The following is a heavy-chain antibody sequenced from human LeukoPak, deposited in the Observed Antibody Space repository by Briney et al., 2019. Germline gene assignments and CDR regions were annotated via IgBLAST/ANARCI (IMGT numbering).Heavy chain of an antibody. CDR1: GGTFSSYA. Sequence: GASVKVSCKASGGTFSSYAISWVRQAPGQGLEWMGGIIPIFGTANYAQKFQGRVTITADESTSTAYMELSSLRSEDTAVYYCARVVKDTAMVYYFDYWGQGTLVTVSS. CDR2: IIPIFGTA. CDR3: ARVVKDTAMVYYFDY. D-gene: IGHD5-18*01. V-gene: IGHV1-69*13. J-gene: IGHJ4*02.